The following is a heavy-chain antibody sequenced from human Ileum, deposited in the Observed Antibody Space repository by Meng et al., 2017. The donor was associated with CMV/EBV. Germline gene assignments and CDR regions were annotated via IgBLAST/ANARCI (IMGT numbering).Heavy chain of an antibody. Sequence: TSIDSDSNRGRQAPGQGLEWIGLINVKDGGTNYAQNLRGRVTMTRDTSISTAYMDMSRLRSDDTAVYYCVREGYFCSSNDCYKSFDYWGQGTLVTVSS. J-gene: IGHJ4*02. D-gene: IGHD2-2*01. CDR3: VREGYFCSSNDCYKSFDY. CDR1: TSIDSD. V-gene: IGHV1-2*02. CDR2: INVKDGGT.